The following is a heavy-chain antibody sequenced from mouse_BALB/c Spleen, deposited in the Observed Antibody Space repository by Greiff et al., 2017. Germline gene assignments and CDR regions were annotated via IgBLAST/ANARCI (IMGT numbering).Heavy chain of an antibody. D-gene: IGHD4-1*01. CDR1: GYSFTGYT. J-gene: IGHJ4*01. CDR2: INPYNGGT. V-gene: IGHV1S135*01. CDR3: ARRTGTGAMDY. Sequence: EVKLVESGPELVKPGASMKISCKASGYSFTGYTMNWVKQSHGKNLEWIGLINPYNGGTSYNQKFKGKATLTVDKSSSTAYMQLKSLTSEDSAVYYCARRTGTGAMDYWGQGTSVTVSS.